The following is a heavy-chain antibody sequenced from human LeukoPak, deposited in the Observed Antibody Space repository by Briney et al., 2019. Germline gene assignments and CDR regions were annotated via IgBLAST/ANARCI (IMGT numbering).Heavy chain of an antibody. CDR2: IYYSGST. Sequence: PSETLSLTCTVSGGSISSYYWSWIRQPPGKGLEWIGYIYYSGSTNYNPSLKSRVTISVDTSKNQFSLKLSSVTAADTAVYYCARAVGGYYYYMDVWGKGTTVTVSS. D-gene: IGHD3-3*01. V-gene: IGHV4-59*01. J-gene: IGHJ6*03. CDR1: GGSISSYY. CDR3: ARAVGGYYYYMDV.